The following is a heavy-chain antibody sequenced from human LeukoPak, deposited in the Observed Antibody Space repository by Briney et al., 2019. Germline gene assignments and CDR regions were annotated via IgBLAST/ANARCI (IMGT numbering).Heavy chain of an antibody. Sequence: ASVKVSCKASGYTFTSYYMHWVRQAPGQGLEWMGIINPSGGSTSYAQKFQGRVTMTRDTSTSTVYMELSSLRSEDTAVCYCARDVGATGRFDPWGQGTLVTVSS. D-gene: IGHD1-26*01. V-gene: IGHV1-46*01. CDR2: INPSGGST. CDR3: ARDVGATGRFDP. J-gene: IGHJ5*02. CDR1: GYTFTSYY.